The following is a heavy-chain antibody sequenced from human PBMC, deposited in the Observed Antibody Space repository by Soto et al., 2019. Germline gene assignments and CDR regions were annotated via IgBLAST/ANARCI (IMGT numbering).Heavy chain of an antibody. D-gene: IGHD3-22*01. CDR1: VFTVSSNY. V-gene: IGHV3-53*01. CDR3: ARDRVESGYPEYFQN. J-gene: IGHJ1*01. Sequence: EVQLVESGGGLIQPGGSLRLSCAASVFTVSSNYMSWVRQAPGKGLEWFSVIYSGGSTYYADSVKGRFTISRDNSKNTLYLQMTRLRAEDTAVYYCARDRVESGYPEYFQNWGQGTLVTVSS. CDR2: IYSGGST.